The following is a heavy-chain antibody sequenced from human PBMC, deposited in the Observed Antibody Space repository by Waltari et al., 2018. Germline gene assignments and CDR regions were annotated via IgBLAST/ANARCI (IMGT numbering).Heavy chain of an antibody. CDR3: AKDRISTSYYYYYHMDV. V-gene: IGHV3-21*01. CDR2: ISSTSSYI. J-gene: IGHJ6*02. D-gene: IGHD3-16*01. Sequence: EVQLVESGGGLVKPGGSRRLSCAASGFTFNTYTMNWVRQAPGKGLEWVSSISSTSSYIYYADSVKGRFTISRDNAKNSLYLQMNSLRGEDTAVYYCAKDRISTSYYYYYHMDVWGQGTTVTVSS. CDR1: GFTFNTYT.